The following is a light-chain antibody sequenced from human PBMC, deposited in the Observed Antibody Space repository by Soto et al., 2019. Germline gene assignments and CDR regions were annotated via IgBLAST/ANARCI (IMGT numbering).Light chain of an antibody. Sequence: QSVLTQPPSVSAAPGQKVTISCSGSSSNIGNNYVSWYQQLPGTAPKLLIYDNNKRPSGIPDRFSGSKSGTSATLGITGLQTGDEADYYCGTWDSSLSEHVLGNGTKVT. V-gene: IGLV1-51*01. CDR1: SSNIGNNY. J-gene: IGLJ1*01. CDR2: DNN. CDR3: GTWDSSLSEHV.